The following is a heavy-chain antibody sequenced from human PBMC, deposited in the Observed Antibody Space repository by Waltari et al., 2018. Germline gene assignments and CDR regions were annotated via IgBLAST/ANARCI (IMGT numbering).Heavy chain of an antibody. V-gene: IGHV3-30*02. Sequence: QVQLVESGGGVVQPGGSLRLSCAASGFTFSSYGMHWVRQAPGKGLEWVAFIRYDGSNKYYADSVKGRFTISRDNSKNTLYLQMNSLRAEDTAVYYCAKDRQYSGYDLFYWGQGTLVTVSS. CDR2: IRYDGSNK. CDR3: AKDRQYSGYDLFY. J-gene: IGHJ4*02. CDR1: GFTFSSYG. D-gene: IGHD5-12*01.